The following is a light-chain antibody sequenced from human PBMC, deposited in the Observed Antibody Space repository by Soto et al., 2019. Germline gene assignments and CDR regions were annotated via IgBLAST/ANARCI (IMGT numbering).Light chain of an antibody. CDR1: QAIGNS. CDR3: QQSYSSSWT. J-gene: IGKJ1*01. V-gene: IGKV1-39*01. Sequence: DIQMTQSPSSLSASVGDSVTITCRTSQAIGNSLNWYQQRPGKAPSLLVYGTSTLQSGVPSRFSGSGSGTDFTLTISSLQREDFATYYCQQSYSSSWTFGHGTKVKIK. CDR2: GTS.